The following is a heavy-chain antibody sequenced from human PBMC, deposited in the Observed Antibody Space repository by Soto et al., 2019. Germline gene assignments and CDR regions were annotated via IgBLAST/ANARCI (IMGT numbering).Heavy chain of an antibody. D-gene: IGHD3-3*01. CDR1: GGSVSDYA. V-gene: IGHV1-69*06. Sequence: QVHLVQSGTQVKKPGSSVRVSCRASGGSVSDYAINWVRQAPGQGLEWVGGLVPLFERTEYAQSLQGRVTITTDKFKTTFYMELNSLTYEDTAVYYCARPGIDKSGYFSTHNYGMDLWGPGTTVTVSS. J-gene: IGHJ6*02. CDR3: ARPGIDKSGYFSTHNYGMDL. CDR2: LVPLFERT.